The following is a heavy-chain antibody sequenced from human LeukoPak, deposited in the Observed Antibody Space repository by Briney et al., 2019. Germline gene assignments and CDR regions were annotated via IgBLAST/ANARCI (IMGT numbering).Heavy chain of an antibody. CDR2: VDPTDSYT. Sequence: TSGESLKISCKGSGYSFTNYWISLVRQMPGKALEWIGRVDPTDSYTNYSPSFQGHVAISVDKSISTAYLQWSSLKASDTAMYYCARQGIVVADSFDPWGQGTLVTVSS. D-gene: IGHD6-19*01. CDR3: ARQGIVVADSFDP. V-gene: IGHV5-10-1*01. J-gene: IGHJ5*02. CDR1: GYSFTNYW.